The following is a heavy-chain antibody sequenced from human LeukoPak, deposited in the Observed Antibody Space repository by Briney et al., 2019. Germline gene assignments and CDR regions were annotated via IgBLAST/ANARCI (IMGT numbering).Heavy chain of an antibody. CDR3: ARGPGVTIFGVVIIKGNWFDP. J-gene: IGHJ5*02. CDR2: IYTSGST. V-gene: IGHV4-4*07. CDR1: GGSISSYY. D-gene: IGHD3-3*01. Sequence: PSETLSLTCTVSGGSISSYYWSWIRQPAGKGLEWIGRIYTSGSTNYNPSLKSRVTMSVDTSKNQFSLKLSSVTAADTAVYYCARGPGVTIFGVVIIKGNWFDPWGQGTLLTVSS.